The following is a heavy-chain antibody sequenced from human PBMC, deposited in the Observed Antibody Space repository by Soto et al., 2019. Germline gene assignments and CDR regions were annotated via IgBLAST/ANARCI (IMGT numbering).Heavy chain of an antibody. J-gene: IGHJ6*02. CDR2: ISYDGSNK. Sequence: QVQLVESGGGVVQPGRSLRLSCAASGFTFSSYAMHWVRQAPGKGLEWVAVISYDGSNKYYADSVKGRFTISRDNSKNTLYMQMNSLRDEDTAVYYCAREYYLVVVSTIYGMDVWGQGTTVTVSS. CDR3: AREYYLVVVSTIYGMDV. D-gene: IGHD2-15*01. V-gene: IGHV3-30-3*01. CDR1: GFTFSSYA.